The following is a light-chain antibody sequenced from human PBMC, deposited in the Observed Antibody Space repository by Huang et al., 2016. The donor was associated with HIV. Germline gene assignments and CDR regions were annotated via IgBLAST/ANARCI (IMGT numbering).Light chain of an antibody. V-gene: IGKV3-15*01. Sequence: EIVMTQSPATLSVSPGERATLSCRASQSVTGNLAWYQHTPGQPPRLLIYGASTRAAGAAARFNASGSGTEFTLTINSLQSEDFAVYYCQQYNKWPRTFGPGTKVDVK. J-gene: IGKJ3*01. CDR3: QQYNKWPRT. CDR2: GAS. CDR1: QSVTGN.